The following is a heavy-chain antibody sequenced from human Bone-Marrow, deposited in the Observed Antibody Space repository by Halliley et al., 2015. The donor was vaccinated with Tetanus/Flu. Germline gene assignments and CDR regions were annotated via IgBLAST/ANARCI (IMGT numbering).Heavy chain of an antibody. CDR2: ASESGDST. CDR3: ARDSFEYCSGGSCYGPGY. D-gene: IGHD2-15*01. Sequence: SLRLSCAASGFTFSKYAMSWVRQAPGKGLEWVSTASESGDSTSCADSLKGRFIVSRDESKNTLYLQMNSLRAEDTAVYYCARDSFEYCSGGSCYGPGYWGQGTLVTVSS. CDR1: GFTFSKYA. V-gene: IGHV3-23*01. J-gene: IGHJ4*02.